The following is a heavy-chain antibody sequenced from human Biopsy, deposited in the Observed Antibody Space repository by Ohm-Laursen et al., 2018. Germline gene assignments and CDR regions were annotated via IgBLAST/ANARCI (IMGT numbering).Heavy chain of an antibody. CDR3: ARTPRDSFWSGSYKRGLWFDP. CDR1: GGSIISYY. D-gene: IGHD3-3*01. CDR2: VYNGGIP. Sequence: PPGTLSLTCSVSGGSIISYYWTWIRQPPGKGLEWIGHVYNGGIPNYNPSLKSRVTISKDTSKNQFSLQVNSVTAADTAVYYCARTPRDSFWSGSYKRGLWFDPWGQGTLVIVSS. V-gene: IGHV4-59*01. J-gene: IGHJ5*02.